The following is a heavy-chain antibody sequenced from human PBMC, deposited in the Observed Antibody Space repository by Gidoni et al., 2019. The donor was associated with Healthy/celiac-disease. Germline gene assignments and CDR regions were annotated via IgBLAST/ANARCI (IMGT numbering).Heavy chain of an antibody. Sequence: QVQLQHLGSGLLQPSATLSLTCAVYVVSFSCSYWSWIRQPPGKGLEWIGEINHIGSTNYNTSLKSRVTISGDTSKNKYYLKMSSVTAADTAVYDCARGQASSGWYESSKQGEYVDYWGQGTLVTVSS. J-gene: IGHJ4*02. CDR2: INHIGST. CDR1: VVSFSCSY. D-gene: IGHD6-19*01. CDR3: ARGQASSGWYESSKQGEYVDY. V-gene: IGHV4-34*01.